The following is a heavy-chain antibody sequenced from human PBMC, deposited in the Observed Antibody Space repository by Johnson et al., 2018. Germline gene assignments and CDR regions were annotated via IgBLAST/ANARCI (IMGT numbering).Heavy chain of an antibody. CDR1: GFPFSSHG. J-gene: IGHJ3*02. V-gene: IGHV3-33*06. Sequence: QVQLVQSGGGVVQPGRSLRLSCAASGFPFSSHGMHWVRQAPGKGLEWVASIWYDGSKKYYADSVMKGRVTISRDNSKNTLYLEMNSLRGEDTAVYYWAKDDQGFGPDIWGQGTMVTVSS. CDR2: IWYDGSKK. CDR3: AKDDQGFGPDI. D-gene: IGHD3-16*01.